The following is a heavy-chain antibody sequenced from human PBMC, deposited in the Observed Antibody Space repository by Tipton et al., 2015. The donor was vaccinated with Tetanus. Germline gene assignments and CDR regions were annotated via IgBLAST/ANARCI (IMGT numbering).Heavy chain of an antibody. D-gene: IGHD3/OR15-3a*01. CDR2: ISPFNENV. CDR3: ARGRGLGPHEYFEH. J-gene: IGHJ5*02. V-gene: IGHV1-18*01. Sequence: QVQLVQSGAEVKKPGASVKVSCKASGYTFTHYGVNWVRQAPGQELEWMGWISPFNENVNYAEKSQGRLTMTTDRSTAAVYMDLRGRRSDDTAVYYGARGRGLGPHEYFEHWGQGTLVTVSS. CDR1: GYTFTHYG.